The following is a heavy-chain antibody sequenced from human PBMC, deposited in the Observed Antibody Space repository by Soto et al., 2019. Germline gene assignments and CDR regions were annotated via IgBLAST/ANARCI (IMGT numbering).Heavy chain of an antibody. CDR3: AKGSFGLDY. J-gene: IGHJ4*02. D-gene: IGHD3-10*01. CDR1: VVTFTSYA. V-gene: IGHV3-23*01. Sequence: GGSLRLSCAASVVTFTSYAMTWVRHVPAEGLQWDSSISKSGDSTYYADSVKARFTTSRDNSKNTLYLQMNSLRAEDTAIYYCAKGSFGLDYWGQGTMVTVP. CDR2: ISKSGDST.